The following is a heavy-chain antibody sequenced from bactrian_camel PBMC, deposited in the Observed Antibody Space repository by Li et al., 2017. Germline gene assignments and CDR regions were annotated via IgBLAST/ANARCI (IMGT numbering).Heavy chain of an antibody. CDR2: IDPGGNP. CDR3: AAGFLMRCRADVPHSLYTS. J-gene: IGHJ4*01. D-gene: IGHD5*01. CDR1: PLTYKYNC. Sequence: HVQLVESGGGSVQAGGSLKLSCTVSPLTYKYNCMAWFREAPGKRREGVATIDPGGNPNYVDSVKGRFTISKDNANNTMYLEMNSLQLEDTYMYYCAAGFLMRCRADVPHSLYTSWGQGTQVTVS. V-gene: IGHV3S53*01.